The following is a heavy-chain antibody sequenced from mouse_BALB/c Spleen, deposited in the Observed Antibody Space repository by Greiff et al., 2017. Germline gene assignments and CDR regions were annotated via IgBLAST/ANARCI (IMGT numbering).Heavy chain of an antibody. V-gene: IGHV3-2*02. CDR3: ARGMITTRVGFAY. J-gene: IGHJ3*01. CDR2: ISYSGST. D-gene: IGHD2-4*01. CDR1: GYSITSDYA. Sequence: VQLKESGPGLVKPSQSLSLTCTVTGYSITSDYAWNWIRQFPGNKLEWMGYISYSGSTSYNPSLKSRISITRDTSKNQFFLQLNSVTTEDTATYYCARGMITTRVGFAYWGQGTLVTVSA.